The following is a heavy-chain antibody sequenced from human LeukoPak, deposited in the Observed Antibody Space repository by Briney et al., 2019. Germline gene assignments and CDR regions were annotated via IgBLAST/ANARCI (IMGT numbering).Heavy chain of an antibody. CDR1: GGSISSYY. CDR3: ARRKLEQGYNWFDP. D-gene: IGHD1/OR15-1a*01. V-gene: IGHV4-59*08. J-gene: IGHJ5*02. Sequence: SETLSLTRTVSGGSISSYYWSWIRQPPGKGLEWIGYIYYSGSTNYNPSLKGRVTISVDTSKNQFSLKLSSVTAADTAVYYCARRKLEQGYNWFDPWGQGTLVTVSS. CDR2: IYYSGST.